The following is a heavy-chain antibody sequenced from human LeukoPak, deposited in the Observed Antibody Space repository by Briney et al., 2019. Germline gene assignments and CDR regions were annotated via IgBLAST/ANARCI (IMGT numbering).Heavy chain of an antibody. J-gene: IGHJ4*02. V-gene: IGHV3-23*01. Sequence: PGGSLRLSCAASGFTFSSYAMSWVRQAPGKGLEWVSTIGGGGDYIYYADSVKGRFTVSRDSSKNTLSLQMNSLRAEDTVIYYCAKVSGFRTGHFDSWGQGTPVTVSS. CDR3: AKVSGFRTGHFDS. D-gene: IGHD7-27*01. CDR1: GFTFSSYA. CDR2: IGGGGDYI.